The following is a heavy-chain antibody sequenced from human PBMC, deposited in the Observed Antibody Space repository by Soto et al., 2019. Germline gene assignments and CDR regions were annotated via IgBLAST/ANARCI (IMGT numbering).Heavy chain of an antibody. CDR1: GFTFSSYD. Sequence: SLRLSCAASGFTFSSYDMHWVRQATGKGLEWVSAIGTAGDTYYPGSVKGRFTISRENAKNSLYLQMNSLRAGDTAVYYCARFALSIARKVAIFGVVPEYGMDVWGQGTTVTVSS. CDR2: IGTAGDT. V-gene: IGHV3-13*01. CDR3: ARFALSIARKVAIFGVVPEYGMDV. J-gene: IGHJ6*02. D-gene: IGHD3-3*01.